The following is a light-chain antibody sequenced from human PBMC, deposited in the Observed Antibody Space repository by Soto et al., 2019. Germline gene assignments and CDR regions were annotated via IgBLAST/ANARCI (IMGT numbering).Light chain of an antibody. V-gene: IGKV1-5*03. J-gene: IGKJ1*01. CDR2: KAS. CDR3: QQYKSSPWT. Sequence: DIQMTQSPSTLSASVGDRVTITCRASQSISSWLAWYQQKPGKAPKLLIYKASSLESGVPSRFSGSGSGTEFTLTISSLQPDDFATYYCQQYKSSPWTFGQVTKVEIK. CDR1: QSISSW.